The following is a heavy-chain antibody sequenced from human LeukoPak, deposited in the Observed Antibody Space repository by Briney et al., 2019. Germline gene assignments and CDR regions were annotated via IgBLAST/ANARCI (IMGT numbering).Heavy chain of an antibody. J-gene: IGHJ6*02. Sequence: PGGSLRLSRAASGFTFSSYSMNWVRQAPGKGLEWVSSISSSSSYIYYADSVKGRFTISRDNAKNSLYLQMNSLRAEDTAVYYCGRVFVSGSSYGMDVWGQGTTVTVSS. CDR3: GRVFVSGSSYGMDV. D-gene: IGHD3-10*01. CDR1: GFTFSSYS. CDR2: ISSSSSYI. V-gene: IGHV3-21*01.